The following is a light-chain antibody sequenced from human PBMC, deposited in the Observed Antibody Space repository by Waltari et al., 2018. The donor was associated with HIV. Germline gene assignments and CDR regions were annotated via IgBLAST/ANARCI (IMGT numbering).Light chain of an antibody. V-gene: IGLV2-14*03. Sequence: QSALTQPASVSGSPGQSITISCTGTRSDVGGYNSVSWYQQHPGKAPKLMIYDVSNRPSGVSNRFSGSKSGNTASLTISGLQAEDEADYYCSSYTSSTPWVFGGGTKLTVL. CDR1: RSDVGGYNS. J-gene: IGLJ3*02. CDR2: DVS. CDR3: SSYTSSTPWV.